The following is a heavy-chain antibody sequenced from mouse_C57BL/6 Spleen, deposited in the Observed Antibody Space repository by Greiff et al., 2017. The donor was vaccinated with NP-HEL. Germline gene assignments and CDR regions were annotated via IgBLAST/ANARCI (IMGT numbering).Heavy chain of an antibody. V-gene: IGHV1-52*01. CDR3: ARDGDFLPFDY. J-gene: IGHJ2*01. Sequence: VQLQQPGAELVRPGSSVKLSCKASGYTFTSYWMHWVKQRPIQGLEWIGNIDPSDSETHYNQKFKDKATLTVDKSSSTAYMQLSSLTSEDSAVYYCARDGDFLPFDYWGQGTTLTVSS. CDR1: GYTFTSYW. CDR2: IDPSDSET.